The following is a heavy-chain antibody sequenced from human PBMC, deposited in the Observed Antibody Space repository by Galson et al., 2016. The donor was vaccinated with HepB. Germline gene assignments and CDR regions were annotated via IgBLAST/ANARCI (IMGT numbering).Heavy chain of an antibody. Sequence: ETLSLTCAVYGGSFSGYYWSCIRQPPGKGLEWIGEINHSGSTNYNPSPESRVTISVDPSKNQFSLKLTSVTAADTAVYYCARDCSSTSCFDFWGQGTLVTVSS. CDR3: ARDCSSTSCFDF. D-gene: IGHD2-2*01. CDR2: INHSGST. J-gene: IGHJ4*02. CDR1: GGSFSGYY. V-gene: IGHV4-34*01.